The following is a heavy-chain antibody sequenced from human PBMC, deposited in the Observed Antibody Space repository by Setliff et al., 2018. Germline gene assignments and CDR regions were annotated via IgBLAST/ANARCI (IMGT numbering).Heavy chain of an antibody. D-gene: IGHD3-10*01. CDR3: ARDRSTVIRGVVHHNYFDP. CDR2: IFYSDTA. V-gene: IGHV4-59*11. CDR1: GGSIGPHY. Sequence: ASETLSLTCTVSGGSIGPHYWSWIRQAPGKGLEWIGHIFYSDTAKYNPSLESRAAISVDSSKNQFSLKLRSVTAADTAVYYCARDRSTVIRGVVHHNYFDPWGQGNKVTVSS. J-gene: IGHJ5*02.